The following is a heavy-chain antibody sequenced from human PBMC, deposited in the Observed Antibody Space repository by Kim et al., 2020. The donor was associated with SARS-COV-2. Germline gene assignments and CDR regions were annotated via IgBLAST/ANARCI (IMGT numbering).Heavy chain of an antibody. CDR1: GFTFSSYG. Sequence: GGSLRLSCAASGFTFSSYGMHWVRQAPGKGLELVAVISYDGSNKYYADSVKGRFTISRDNSKNTLYLQMNSLRAEDTAVYYCAKGDMVRGVIIAPGESGMDVWGQGTTVTVSS. CDR3: AKGDMVRGVIIAPGESGMDV. D-gene: IGHD3-10*01. J-gene: IGHJ6*02. CDR2: ISYDGSNK. V-gene: IGHV3-30*18.